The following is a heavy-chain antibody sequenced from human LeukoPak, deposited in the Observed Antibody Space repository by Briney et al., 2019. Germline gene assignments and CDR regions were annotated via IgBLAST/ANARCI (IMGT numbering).Heavy chain of an antibody. CDR3: ARVRAGEAYYYYYMDV. CDR2: IYYSGST. J-gene: IGHJ6*03. CDR1: GGSISSYY. Sequence: PSETLSLTCTVSGGSISSYYWSWIRQPPGKGLEWIGYIYYSGSTNYNPSLKSRVTISVDTSKNQFSLKLSSVTAADTAVYYCARVRAGEAYYYYYMDVWGKGTTVTVSS. V-gene: IGHV4-59*08. D-gene: IGHD7-27*01.